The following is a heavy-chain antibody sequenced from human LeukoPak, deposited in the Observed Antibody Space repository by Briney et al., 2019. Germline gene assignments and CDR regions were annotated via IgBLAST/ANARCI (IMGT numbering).Heavy chain of an antibody. CDR2: IFYSGST. CDR1: GGSISTSNYY. V-gene: IGHV4-39*07. Sequence: SETLSLTCTVSGGSISTSNYYWGWIRQPPGKGLEWIGNIFYSGSTYYSPSLRSRVTISLDTSRNQFSLKLNSVTAADTAVYYCARAHSSGWYNWFDPWGQGTLVTVSS. D-gene: IGHD6-19*01. CDR3: ARAHSSGWYNWFDP. J-gene: IGHJ5*02.